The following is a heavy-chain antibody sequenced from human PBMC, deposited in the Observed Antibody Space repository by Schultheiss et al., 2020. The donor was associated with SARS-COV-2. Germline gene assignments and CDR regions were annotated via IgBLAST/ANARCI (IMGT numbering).Heavy chain of an antibody. CDR2: ISAYNGNT. CDR3: ARVVNSRIWLNWFDP. CDR1: GYTFTSYG. D-gene: IGHD2-15*01. V-gene: IGHV1-18*01. Sequence: ASVKVSCKASGYTFTSYGISWVRQAPGQGLEWMGWISAYNGNTNYAQKLQGRVTMTTDTSTSTAYMELSSLRSDDTAVYYCARVVNSRIWLNWFDPWGQGTLVTVSS. J-gene: IGHJ5*02.